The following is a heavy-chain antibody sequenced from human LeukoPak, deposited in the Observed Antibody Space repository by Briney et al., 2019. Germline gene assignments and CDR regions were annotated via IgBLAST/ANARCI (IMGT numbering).Heavy chain of an antibody. Sequence: SETLSLTCAVSDYSMSSGDYWGWIRQPPGKGLEWIGSVYYSGSTHYSPSLKNRVTISVDTSKNQFSLKLRSVTAADTALYYCARNDSSGYFDYWGQGTLVTVSS. CDR3: ARNDSSGYFDY. D-gene: IGHD3-22*01. V-gene: IGHV4-38-2*01. CDR2: VYYSGST. CDR1: DYSMSSGDY. J-gene: IGHJ4*02.